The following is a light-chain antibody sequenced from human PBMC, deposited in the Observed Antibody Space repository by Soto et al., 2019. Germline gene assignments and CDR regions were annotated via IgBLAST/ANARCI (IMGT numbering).Light chain of an antibody. V-gene: IGKV3-11*01. J-gene: IGKJ2*01. CDR2: DSS. Sequence: EIVLTQSPATLSLSPGERATLSCRASQSVGYYLAWYQQKPGQAPRLLIYDSSNRATGIPARFSASGSGTDFTLTISSLEPEDFAVYYCQQRGNWPRTFGQGTKVEIK. CDR3: QQRGNWPRT. CDR1: QSVGYY.